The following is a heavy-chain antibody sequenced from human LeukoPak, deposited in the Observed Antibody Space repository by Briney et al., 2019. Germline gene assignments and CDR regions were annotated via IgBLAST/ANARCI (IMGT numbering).Heavy chain of an antibody. J-gene: IGHJ5*02. CDR3: ARQGFFPNKQRS. Sequence: SQTLSLTCTVSGDSITSSSYFWGWLRQPPGPGLEWIGNVYHDGSTYYNPSLKSRVTISIDTSLNQFSLRLSSVTAADTAVYYCARQGFFPNKQRSSGQGTLAIVSS. CDR1: GDSITSSSYF. V-gene: IGHV4-39*01. CDR2: VYHDGST. D-gene: IGHD1/OR15-1a*01.